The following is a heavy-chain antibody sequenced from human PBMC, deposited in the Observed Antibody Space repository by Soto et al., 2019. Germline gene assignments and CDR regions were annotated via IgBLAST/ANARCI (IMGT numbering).Heavy chain of an antibody. D-gene: IGHD3-10*01. Sequence: GGSQGVAWAAAGYTCIGVAVGGGHQSPGKGLEWVSATSGSGSSTYYTDSVKGRFTIPRDNSKNTLYLQMNSLRAEDTAVYYCAKGSNYYGSGSYYDGGGYFDYWGQGT. CDR3: AKGSNYYGSGSYYDGGGYFDY. CDR1: GYTCIGVA. J-gene: IGHJ4*02. CDR2: TSGSGSST. V-gene: IGHV3-23*01.